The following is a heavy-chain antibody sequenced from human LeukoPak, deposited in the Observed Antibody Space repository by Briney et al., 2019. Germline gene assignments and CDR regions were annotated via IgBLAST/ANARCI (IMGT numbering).Heavy chain of an antibody. V-gene: IGHV3-23*01. J-gene: IGHJ4*02. Sequence: GGSLRLSCAASGITLGSDAMSWVRQAPGKGLEWVSSISGSGGSTYYADSVKGRFTISRDNSKNTLYLQMNILRAEDTAVYYCATSGSFDYWGQGTLVSVSS. CDR3: ATSGSFDY. CDR2: ISGSGGST. D-gene: IGHD3-22*01. CDR1: GITLGSDA.